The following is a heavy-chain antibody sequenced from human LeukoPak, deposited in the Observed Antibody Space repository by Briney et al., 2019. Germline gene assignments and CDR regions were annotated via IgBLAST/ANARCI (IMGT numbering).Heavy chain of an antibody. V-gene: IGHV3-33*01. CDR2: TWYDGSNK. CDR3: ARDRGYSYGFFDY. D-gene: IGHD5-18*01. CDR1: GFTFSCYG. J-gene: IGHJ4*02. Sequence: GRALRLSWAASGFTFSCYGMHWVRQAPGKGLEWESVTWYDGSNKYYADSVKGRFTISRDNSKNTLYLQMNSLRAEDTAVYYCARDRGYSYGFFDYWGQGTLVTVSS.